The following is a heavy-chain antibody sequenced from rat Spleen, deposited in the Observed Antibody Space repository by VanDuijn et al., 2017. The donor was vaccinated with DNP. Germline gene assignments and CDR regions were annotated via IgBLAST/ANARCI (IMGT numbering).Heavy chain of an antibody. CDR1: GFNFNDYW. Sequence: EVKLVESGGGLVQPGRSLKLSCAASGFNFNDYWMGWVRQAPGKGLEWIGEINKDSSTIDYNPSLKDKFTVYRDNVQNTLYLQMSKLGSEDTAIYYCASGPNYGAYSDYFNYWGQGVMVTVSS. CDR3: ASGPNYGAYSDYFNY. V-gene: IGHV4-2*01. J-gene: IGHJ2*01. CDR2: INKDSSTI. D-gene: IGHD1-11*01.